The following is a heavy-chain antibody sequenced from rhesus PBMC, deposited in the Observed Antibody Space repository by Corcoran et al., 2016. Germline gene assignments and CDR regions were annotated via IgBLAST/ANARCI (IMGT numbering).Heavy chain of an antibody. D-gene: IGHD6-25*01. J-gene: IGHJ4*01. CDR3: ATMGQLAL. CDR2: VDPEDGEA. CDR1: GYTFTDYY. Sequence: EVQLVQSGAEVKKPGASVKISCKASGYTFTDYYLHWVRQTPGKGLEWMGRVDPEDGEARHAQKFQDRVNSTADTSTDTAYMELSSLRAEDTAVYYCATMGQLALWGQGVLVTVSS. V-gene: IGHV1-111*02.